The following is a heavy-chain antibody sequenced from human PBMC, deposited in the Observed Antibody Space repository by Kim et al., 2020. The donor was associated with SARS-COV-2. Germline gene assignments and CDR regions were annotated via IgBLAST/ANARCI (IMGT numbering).Heavy chain of an antibody. CDR3: ADYYDSSGYYYGRGYFQH. CDR2: ISWNSGSI. CDR1: GFTFDDYA. Sequence: GGSLRLSCAASGFTFDDYAMHWVRQAPGKGLEWVSGISWNSGSICYVDSVKGRFTISRDNAKNSLYLQMNSLRAEDTALYYCADYYDSSGYYYGRGYFQHWGQGTLVTVSS. J-gene: IGHJ1*01. D-gene: IGHD3-22*01. V-gene: IGHV3-9*01.